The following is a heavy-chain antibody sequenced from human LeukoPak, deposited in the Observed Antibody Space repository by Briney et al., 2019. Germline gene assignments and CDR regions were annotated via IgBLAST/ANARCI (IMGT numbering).Heavy chain of an antibody. Sequence: GESLKISCKGSGYDFTNYWIGCVRQMPGKGLEWTGIIYPGDSDTRYSPSFEGQVTISADKSITTAYLQWSSLKASDTAMYYCARGVYYYGPKGSIRFDYWGQGTLVTVSS. CDR1: GYDFTNYW. D-gene: IGHD3-10*01. J-gene: IGHJ4*02. V-gene: IGHV5-51*01. CDR2: IYPGDSDT. CDR3: ARGVYYYGPKGSIRFDY.